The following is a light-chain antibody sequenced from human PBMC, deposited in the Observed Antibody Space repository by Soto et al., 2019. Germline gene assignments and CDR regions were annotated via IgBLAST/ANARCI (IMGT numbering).Light chain of an antibody. J-gene: IGLJ3*02. CDR3: CSYAGSYTWV. Sequence: QSVLTQPRSVSGSPGQSVTIPCTGTSSDVGGYNYVSWYQQHPGKAPKLMIYDVSKWPSGVPDRFSGSKSGNTASLTISGLQAEDEADYYCCSYAGSYTWVFGGGTKLTVL. CDR2: DVS. CDR1: SSDVGGYNY. V-gene: IGLV2-11*01.